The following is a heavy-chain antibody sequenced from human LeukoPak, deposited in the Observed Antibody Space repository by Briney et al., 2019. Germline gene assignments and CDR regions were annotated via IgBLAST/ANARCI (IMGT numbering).Heavy chain of an antibody. CDR2: IYYSGST. D-gene: IGHD2-2*01. CDR3: ARQDIVVVPAAFDY. V-gene: IGHV4-39*07. CDR1: GGSISSSSYY. J-gene: IGHJ4*02. Sequence: SETLSPTCTVSGGSISSSSYYWGWIRQPPGKGLEGIGSIYYSGSTYYNPSLKSRVTISVDTSKNQFSLKLSSVTAADTAVYYCARQDIVVVPAAFDYWGQGTLVTVSS.